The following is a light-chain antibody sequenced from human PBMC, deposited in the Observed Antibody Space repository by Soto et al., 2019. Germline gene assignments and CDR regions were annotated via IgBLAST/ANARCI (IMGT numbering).Light chain of an antibody. Sequence: EIVMTQSSATLSVSPGGRATLSCRASQSISGALARYQQKPGQAPRLLIYGASTRATSFPARFSGSGSGTDFTLTISSLQSEDFAVYYCQQYNNWSFGQGTRLEIK. J-gene: IGKJ5*01. V-gene: IGKV3-15*01. CDR3: QQYNNWS. CDR2: GAS. CDR1: QSISGA.